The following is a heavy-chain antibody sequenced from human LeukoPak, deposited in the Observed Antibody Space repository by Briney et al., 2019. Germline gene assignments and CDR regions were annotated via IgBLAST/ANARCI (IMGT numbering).Heavy chain of an antibody. CDR2: IYYSGST. CDR3: ARTPRRGDSSGYYLSYYYYYMDV. J-gene: IGHJ6*03. V-gene: IGHV4-39*07. D-gene: IGHD3-22*01. Sequence: SETLSLTCTVSGGSISSSSYYWGWIRQPPGKGLEWIGSIYYSGSTYYNPSLKSRVTISVDTSKNQFSLKLSSVTAADTAVYYCARTPRRGDSSGYYLSYYYYYMDVWGKGTTVTVSS. CDR1: GGSISSSSYY.